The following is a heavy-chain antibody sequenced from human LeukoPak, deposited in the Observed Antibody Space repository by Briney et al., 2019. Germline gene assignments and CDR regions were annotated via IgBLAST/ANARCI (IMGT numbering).Heavy chain of an antibody. CDR2: IDHRGGT. J-gene: IGHJ4*03. CDR3: ARGATISETGYFDF. V-gene: IGHV4-34*01. Sequence: SETLSLTCAVYGGSFSRYYWSWIRQSPGKGLEWIAEIDHRGGTNYNPSVKSRVTISVDTSKNQFSLKVRALSAADTAVYYCARGATISETGYFDFWGQGPPVTVSS. CDR1: GGSFSRYY. D-gene: IGHD5-24*01.